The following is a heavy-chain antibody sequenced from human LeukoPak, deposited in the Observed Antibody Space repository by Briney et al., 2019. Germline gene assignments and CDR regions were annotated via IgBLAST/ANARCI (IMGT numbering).Heavy chain of an antibody. D-gene: IGHD2/OR15-2a*01. J-gene: IGHJ5*02. CDR1: GFTFIIYW. CDR3: AKDLSANWFDP. Sequence: GGSLRLSCAASGFTFIIYWMNWVRQAPGKGLEWVASINQDGSEKYYVDSVKGRFTISRDNGKNSLFLQMNSLRAEDTAIYYCAKDLSANWFDPWGQGTLVTVSS. CDR2: INQDGSEK. V-gene: IGHV3-7*01.